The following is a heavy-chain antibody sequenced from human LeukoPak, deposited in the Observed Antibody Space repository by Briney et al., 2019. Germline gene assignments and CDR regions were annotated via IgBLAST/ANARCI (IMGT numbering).Heavy chain of an antibody. CDR2: ISGSGGST. J-gene: IGHJ6*03. V-gene: IGHV3-23*01. Sequence: PGGSLRLSCAASGFTFSSYAMSWVRQAPGKGLEWVSAISGSGGSTYYADSVKGRFTISRDNAKNSLYLQVNSLRAEDTAVYYCARPIVGATMIRDYMDVWGKGTTVTISS. D-gene: IGHD1-26*01. CDR1: GFTFSSYA. CDR3: ARPIVGATMIRDYMDV.